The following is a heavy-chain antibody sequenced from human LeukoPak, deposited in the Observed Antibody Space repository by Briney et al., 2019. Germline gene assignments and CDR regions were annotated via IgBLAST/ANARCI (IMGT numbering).Heavy chain of an antibody. V-gene: IGHV1-46*01. J-gene: IGHJ4*02. CDR1: GYTFTSYY. Sequence: ASVKVSCKASGYTFTSYYIHWVRQAPGQGLEWMGIISPSGGSTNYAQKFQGRVTMTRDTSTSTVYMELSSLRSEDTAVYYCARDRCGGDCSARYFDCWGQGTLVTVSS. CDR3: ARDRCGGDCSARYFDC. D-gene: IGHD2-21*02. CDR2: ISPSGGST.